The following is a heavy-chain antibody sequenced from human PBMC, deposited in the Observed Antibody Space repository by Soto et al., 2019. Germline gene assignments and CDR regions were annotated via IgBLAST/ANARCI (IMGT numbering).Heavy chain of an antibody. V-gene: IGHV1-3*01. D-gene: IGHD2-8*02. CDR3: ARDKITGLFDY. Sequence: ASVKVSCKASGFTFTSSAMQWVRQAPGQRLEWIGWINAGNGNTKYSQKFQGRVTITRDTSASTAYMELSSLRSEDTAVYYCARDKITGLFDYWGQGTLVTVSS. CDR2: INAGNGNT. J-gene: IGHJ4*02. CDR1: GFTFTSSA.